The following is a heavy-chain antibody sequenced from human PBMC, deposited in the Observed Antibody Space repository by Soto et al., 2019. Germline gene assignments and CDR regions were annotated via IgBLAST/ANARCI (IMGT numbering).Heavy chain of an antibody. Sequence: GGSLRLSCAASGFTFSSYGMHWVRQAPGKGLEWVALITYAGSNKNYADSVKGRLTISRDNSENTLYLQMNSLRPEDTAVYYCARSEQYQVFAFDIWGQGTMVTVSS. V-gene: IGHV3-30*03. CDR2: ITYAGSNK. CDR3: ARSEQYQVFAFDI. D-gene: IGHD6-19*01. CDR1: GFTFSSYG. J-gene: IGHJ3*02.